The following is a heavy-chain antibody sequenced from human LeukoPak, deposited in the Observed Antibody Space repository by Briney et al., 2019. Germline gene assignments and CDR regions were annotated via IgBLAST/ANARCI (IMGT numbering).Heavy chain of an antibody. D-gene: IGHD3-10*01. Sequence: GESLKISCQASGYSFIIYWFGGVRQMPGKGREWMGIIYPGDSDTRYSPSFQGQVTISADKSISTVYLQWSSVKASDTAIYYLARWYCPGRGEYWGQGTLVTVSS. J-gene: IGHJ4*02. CDR2: IYPGDSDT. CDR3: ARWYCPGRGEY. V-gene: IGHV5-51*01. CDR1: GYSFIIYW.